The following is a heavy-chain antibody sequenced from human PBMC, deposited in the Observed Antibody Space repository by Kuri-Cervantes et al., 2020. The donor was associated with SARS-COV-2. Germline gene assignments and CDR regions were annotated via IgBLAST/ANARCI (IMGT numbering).Heavy chain of an antibody. CDR1: GGLFSAYY. CDR2: INHSGST. J-gene: IGHJ4*02. V-gene: IGHV4-34*01. Sequence: CAVYGGLFSAYYWSRIRPPPGKGLEWIGEINHSGSTNYNPSLKSRVTISVDTSKHQLSLKLSAVAAADTAVYYCAGSPGGVFDCWGQGTLVTVSS. CDR3: AGSPGGVFDC. D-gene: IGHD3-16*01.